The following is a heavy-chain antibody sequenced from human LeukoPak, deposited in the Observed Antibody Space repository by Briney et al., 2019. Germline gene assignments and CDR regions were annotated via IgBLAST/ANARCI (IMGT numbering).Heavy chain of an antibody. CDR1: GFTFSSHW. D-gene: IGHD3-10*01. Sequence: GGSLRLSCAASGFTFSSHWMHWVRQAPGKGLVWVSRINSDGSSISYADSVKGRFTISRDNAKNTLYLQMNSLRAEDTAVYYCARAGSLWFGESKFEYWGQGTLLTVSS. V-gene: IGHV3-74*01. J-gene: IGHJ4*02. CDR3: ARAGSLWFGESKFEY. CDR2: INSDGSSI.